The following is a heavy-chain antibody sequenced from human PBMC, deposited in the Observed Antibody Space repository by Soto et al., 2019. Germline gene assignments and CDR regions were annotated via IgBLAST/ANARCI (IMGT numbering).Heavy chain of an antibody. J-gene: IGHJ6*02. V-gene: IGHV1-18*01. Sequence: GASVKVSCKASGYTFTSYGISWVRQAPGQGLEWMGWISAYNGNTNYAQKLQGRVTMTTDTSTSTAYMELRSLRSDDTAVYYCARDRRAYGSGSYLTYYYYGMDVWGQGTPVTVSS. CDR1: GYTFTSYG. CDR2: ISAYNGNT. D-gene: IGHD3-10*01. CDR3: ARDRRAYGSGSYLTYYYYGMDV.